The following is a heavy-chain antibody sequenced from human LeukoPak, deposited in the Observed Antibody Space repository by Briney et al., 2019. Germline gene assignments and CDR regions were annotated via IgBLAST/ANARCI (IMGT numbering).Heavy chain of an antibody. CDR2: IYTSGST. J-gene: IGHJ4*02. Sequence: SQTLSLTCTVSGGSISSGSYYWSWIRQPAGKGLEWIGRIYTSGSTNYNPSLKSRVTISVDTSKNQFSLKLSSVTAADTAVYYCARGTTSGYSSGWYFDYWGQGTLVTVSS. V-gene: IGHV4-61*02. CDR1: GGSISSGSYY. CDR3: ARGTTSGYSSGWYFDY. D-gene: IGHD6-19*01.